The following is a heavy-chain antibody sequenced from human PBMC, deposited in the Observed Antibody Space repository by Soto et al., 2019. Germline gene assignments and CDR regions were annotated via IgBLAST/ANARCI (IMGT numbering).Heavy chain of an antibody. CDR3: ARHYRSRDGHRYYGMDV. J-gene: IGHJ6*02. V-gene: IGHV3-30-3*01. CDR2: ISYDGSNK. Sequence: VLFLILSRAAAGFTCGGHAMRRVLKDTSKGLEWVAVISYDGSNKYYADSVKGRFTISRDNSRNTLYLQMNSLRAEDTAVYYCARHYRSRDGHRYYGMDVLGQGTTVTVS. CDR1: GFTCGGHA. D-gene: IGHD6-19*01.